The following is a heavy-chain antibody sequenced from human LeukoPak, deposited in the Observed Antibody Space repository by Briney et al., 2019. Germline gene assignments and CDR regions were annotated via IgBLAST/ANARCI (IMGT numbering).Heavy chain of an antibody. V-gene: IGHV3-53*01. D-gene: IGHD1-26*01. CDR2: IYSGGST. CDR1: GFTVSSNY. Sequence: GGSLRLSCAASGFTVSSNYMSWVRQAPGKGLEWVSVIYSGGSTYYADSVKGRFTISRDNSKNTLYLQMNSLRAEDTAVYYCAKVRGGSYRNWFDPWGQGTLVTVSS. J-gene: IGHJ5*02. CDR3: AKVRGGSYRNWFDP.